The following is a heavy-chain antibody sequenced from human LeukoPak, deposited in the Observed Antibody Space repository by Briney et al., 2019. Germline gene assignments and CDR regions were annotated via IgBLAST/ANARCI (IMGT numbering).Heavy chain of an antibody. D-gene: IGHD6-19*01. V-gene: IGHV3-23*01. J-gene: IGHJ4*02. CDR3: AKDQGGDSSGSFDY. CDR1: GFTFSNYV. Sequence: GGSLRLSCAASGFTFSNYVMSWVRQAPGRGLEWVSGISGGGDKTYYADSVKGRFTISRDNSKNTLYLQMNSLRAGDTAVYYCAKDQGGDSSGSFDYWGQGTLVTVSS. CDR2: ISGGGDKT.